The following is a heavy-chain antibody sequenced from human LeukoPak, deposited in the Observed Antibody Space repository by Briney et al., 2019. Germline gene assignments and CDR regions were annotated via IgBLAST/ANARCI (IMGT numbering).Heavy chain of an antibody. CDR2: IWDDGSNK. V-gene: IGHV3-33*01. J-gene: IGHJ4*02. D-gene: IGHD3-22*01. Sequence: GGSARLSCAASGFTFSSYGMHWVRQAPGKGLEWVAVIWDDGSNKYYADSVKGRFTISRDNSKNTLYVQMNSLRAEDTAVYYCARILGDYYDSSGYYFDYWGQGTLVTVSA. CDR1: GFTFSSYG. CDR3: ARILGDYYDSSGYYFDY.